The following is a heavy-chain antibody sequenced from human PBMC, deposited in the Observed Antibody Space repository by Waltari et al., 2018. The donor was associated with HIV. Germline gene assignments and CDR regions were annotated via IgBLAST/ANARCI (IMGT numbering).Heavy chain of an antibody. CDR2: ISSSSSYI. Sequence: EVQLVESGGGLVKPGGSLRLSCAASGFTFSTYSMNWVRQAPGKGLEWVSSISSSSSYIYYADSVKGRFTISRDNAKNSLSLQMNSLRPEDTALYYCARDPTRYGLTTKVAFDIWGQGTMVTVSS. V-gene: IGHV3-21*01. J-gene: IGHJ3*02. D-gene: IGHD4-17*01. CDR3: ARDPTRYGLTTKVAFDI. CDR1: GFTFSTYS.